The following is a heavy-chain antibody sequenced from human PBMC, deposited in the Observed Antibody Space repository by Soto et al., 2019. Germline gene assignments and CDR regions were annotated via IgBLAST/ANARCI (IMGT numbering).Heavy chain of an antibody. V-gene: IGHV4-59*01. D-gene: IGHD3-3*01. CDR1: GGSISSYY. Sequence: SETLSLTCTVSGGSISSYYWSWIRQPPGKGLEWIGYIYYSGSTNYNPSLKSRVTISVDTSKNQFSLKLSSVTAADTAVYYCARDKLDFWSGYPYYYYGMDVWGQGTTVTVSS. CDR3: ARDKLDFWSGYPYYYYGMDV. CDR2: IYYSGST. J-gene: IGHJ6*02.